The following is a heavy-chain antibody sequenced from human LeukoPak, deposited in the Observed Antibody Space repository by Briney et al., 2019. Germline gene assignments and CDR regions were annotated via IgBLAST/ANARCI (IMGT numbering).Heavy chain of an antibody. CDR1: GFTFTSYS. V-gene: IGHV3-23*01. J-gene: IGHJ4*02. Sequence: GGSLRLSCAASGFTFTSYSMNWVRQAPGKGLEWVSTISGGGGSTYCADSVKGRFTISRDNSKNTLYLQVNSLRAEDTAVYYCAKGGKWDVTPFDYWGQGTLVTVYS. CDR2: ISGGGGST. CDR3: AKGGKWDVTPFDY. D-gene: IGHD1-26*01.